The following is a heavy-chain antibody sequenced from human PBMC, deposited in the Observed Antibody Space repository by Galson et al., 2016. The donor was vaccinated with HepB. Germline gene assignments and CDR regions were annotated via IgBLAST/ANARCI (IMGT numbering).Heavy chain of an antibody. D-gene: IGHD3-10*01. CDR1: GFSFSTYA. J-gene: IGHJ3*01. V-gene: IGHV3-30*18. CDR3: AKVPSMVRGF. Sequence: SLRLSCAASGFSFSTYAMHWVRQAPGKGLEWVALISYDGSYGSYADSVKGRFTISRDNSKKTLYLQMNSLRAEDTAVYYCAKVPSMVRGFWGQGTMVTVSS. CDR2: ISYDGSYG.